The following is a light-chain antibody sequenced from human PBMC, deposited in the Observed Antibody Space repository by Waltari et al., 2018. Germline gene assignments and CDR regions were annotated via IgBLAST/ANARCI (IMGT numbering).Light chain of an antibody. J-gene: IGKJ2*01. CDR2: AAS. V-gene: IGKV1-39*01. CDR3: QQSYTTPPMYT. CDR1: QNIDSD. Sequence: DIQMTQSPSSLSASVGDRVIITCRASQNIDSDLNWYQQKPGKAPRLLIYAASSLQRGVPSRFSGSGSGTDFTLTVSSLQPEDFAIYYCQQSYTTPPMYTFGQGTKLEIK.